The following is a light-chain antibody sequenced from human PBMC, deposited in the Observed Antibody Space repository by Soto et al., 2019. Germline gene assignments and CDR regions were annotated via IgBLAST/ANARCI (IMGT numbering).Light chain of an antibody. Sequence: DIQMTQSPSTLSGSVVGIGTITFRASQTISSWLAWYQQKPGKAPKLLIYKASTLKSGVPSRFSGSGSGTEFTLTISSLQPDDFATYYCQQYNSYWTFGQGTKVDIK. V-gene: IGKV1-5*03. CDR1: QTISSW. J-gene: IGKJ1*01. CDR2: KAS. CDR3: QQYNSYWT.